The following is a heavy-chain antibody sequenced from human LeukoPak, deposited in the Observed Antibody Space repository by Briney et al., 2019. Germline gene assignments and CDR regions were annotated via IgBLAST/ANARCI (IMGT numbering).Heavy chain of an antibody. D-gene: IGHD1-1*01. CDR2: INQSGST. CDR1: GGSFSGYY. V-gene: IGHV4-34*01. CDR3: ARGLVPTAPQYNWFDP. Sequence: SETLSLTCAVYGGSFSGYYWSWIRQPPGKGLEWIGEINQSGSTNYNPSLKSRVTISVDTSKNQFSLKLSSVTAADTAVYYCARGLVPTAPQYNWFDPWGRGTLVTVSS. J-gene: IGHJ5*02.